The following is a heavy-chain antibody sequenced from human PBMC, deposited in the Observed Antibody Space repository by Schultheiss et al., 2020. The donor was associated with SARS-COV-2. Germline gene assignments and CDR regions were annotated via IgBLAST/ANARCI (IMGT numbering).Heavy chain of an antibody. V-gene: IGHV4-34*01. CDR2: INHSGST. CDR3: ASQSHSQLGYGMDV. J-gene: IGHJ6*02. CDR1: GGSISSYY. Sequence: SETLSLTCTVSGGSISSYYWSWIRQPPGKGLEWIGEINHSGSTNYNPSLKSRVTISVDTSKNQFSLKLSSVTAADTAVYYCASQSHSQLGYGMDVWGQGTTVTVSS. D-gene: IGHD2-2*01.